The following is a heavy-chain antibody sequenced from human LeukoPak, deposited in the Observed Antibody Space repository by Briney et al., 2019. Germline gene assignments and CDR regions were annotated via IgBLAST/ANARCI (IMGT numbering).Heavy chain of an antibody. CDR1: GFTFSSYA. J-gene: IGHJ4*02. D-gene: IGHD3-10*01. CDR3: AKDRGYYGSGSIPFDY. V-gene: IGHV3-23*01. CDR2: ISGSGGST. Sequence: PGGSLRLSCAASGFTFSSYAMSWVRQAPGKGLEWVSAISGSGGSTYYADSVKGRFTISRDNSKNTLYLQMNSLRAEDTAVYYCAKDRGYYGSGSIPFDYWGQGTLVTVSS.